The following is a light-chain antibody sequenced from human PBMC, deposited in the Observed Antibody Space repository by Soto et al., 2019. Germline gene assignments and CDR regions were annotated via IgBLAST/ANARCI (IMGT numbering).Light chain of an antibody. J-gene: IGLJ2*01. CDR3: GAWDGSLSGVV. Sequence: QSVLTQAPSVSGTPGQRVTISCSGSSSNIGDNGVYWYQHLPGTAPKLLIYRNSLRPSGVPDRFSGSTSGTSASLAISGLRSDDEGDYYCGAWDGSLSGVVFGGGTKLTVL. CDR1: SSNIGDNG. V-gene: IGLV1-47*01. CDR2: RNS.